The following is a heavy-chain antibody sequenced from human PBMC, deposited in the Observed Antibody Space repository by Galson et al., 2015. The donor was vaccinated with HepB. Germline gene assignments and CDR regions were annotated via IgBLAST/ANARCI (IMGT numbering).Heavy chain of an antibody. CDR3: SREMTGSYSD. CDR1: GFTFNAHW. CDR2: IRGDGIVS. V-gene: IGHV3-7*01. Sequence: SLRLSCAASGFTFNAHWMNWVRLAPGKGLEWVANIRGDGIVSYYAESVRGRFTISRDNAKNSLYLQMNGLRVDETAVYYCSREMTGSYSDWGQGTLVTVSS. D-gene: IGHD3-10*01. J-gene: IGHJ4*02.